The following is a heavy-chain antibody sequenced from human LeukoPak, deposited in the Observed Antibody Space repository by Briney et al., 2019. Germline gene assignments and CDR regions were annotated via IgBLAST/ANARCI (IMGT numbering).Heavy chain of an antibody. CDR2: ISGSGGST. CDR1: GFTFSTYV. Sequence: GGSLRLSCAASGFTFSTYVMSWVRQAPGKGLEWVSAISGSGGSTYYADSVKGRFTISRDNSKNTLYLQMNSLGAEDTAVYYCAKPFRIAVAGGPFDYWGQGTLVTVSS. D-gene: IGHD6-19*01. CDR3: AKPFRIAVAGGPFDY. J-gene: IGHJ4*02. V-gene: IGHV3-23*01.